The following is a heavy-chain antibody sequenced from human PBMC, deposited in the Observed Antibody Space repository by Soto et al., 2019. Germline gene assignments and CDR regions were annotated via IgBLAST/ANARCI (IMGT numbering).Heavy chain of an antibody. D-gene: IGHD2-8*01. CDR1: GFTFSSYG. V-gene: IGHV3-33*01. Sequence: QVQLVESGGGVVQTGRSLRLSCAASGFTFSSYGMHWVRQAPGKGLEWVAVIWYDGSNKYYADSVKGRFTISRDNSKNTLYLQMNSLRAEDTAVYYCARAGYCTNGVCYSTWFDTWGQGPLVTVSS. CDR3: ARAGYCTNGVCYSTWFDT. J-gene: IGHJ5*02. CDR2: IWYDGSNK.